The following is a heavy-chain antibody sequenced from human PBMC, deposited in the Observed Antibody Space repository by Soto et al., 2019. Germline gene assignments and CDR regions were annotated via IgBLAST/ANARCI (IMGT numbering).Heavy chain of an antibody. CDR1: GHSFDAYI. V-gene: IGHV3-48*01. CDR2: INPRGLTK. J-gene: IGHJ4*02. Sequence: GGSLRLSCAASGHSFDAYIMNWVRQAPGKGLEWVSSINPRGLTKFYADSVRGRFTISRDDASSSLFLQMNSLRAEDTAVYYCARDLFLGVIAPGYWGLGTLVTVSS. CDR3: ARDLFLGVIAPGY. D-gene: IGHD3-16*02.